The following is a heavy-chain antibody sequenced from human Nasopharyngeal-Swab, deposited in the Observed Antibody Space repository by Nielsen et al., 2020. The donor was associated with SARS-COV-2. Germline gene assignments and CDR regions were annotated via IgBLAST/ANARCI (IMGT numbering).Heavy chain of an antibody. CDR2: ISAYNGNT. CDR1: GGTFSSYG. V-gene: IGHV1-18*01. CDR3: ARDDILTGYYNYYYGMDV. D-gene: IGHD3-9*01. Sequence: ASVQVSCKASGGTFSSYGISWVRQAPGQGLEWMGWISAYNGNTNYAQKLQGRVTMTTDTSTSTAYMELRSLRSDDTAVYYCARDDILTGYYNYYYGMDVWGQGTTVTVSS. J-gene: IGHJ6*02.